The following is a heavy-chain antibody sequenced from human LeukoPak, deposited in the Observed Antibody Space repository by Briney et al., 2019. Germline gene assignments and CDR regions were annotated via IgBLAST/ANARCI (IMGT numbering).Heavy chain of an antibody. V-gene: IGHV1-18*01. Sequence: GASVKVSCKASGYTFTSYGIGWVRQAPGQGLEWMGWISAYNGNTNYAQKLQGRVTMTTDTSTSTAYMELRSLRSDDTAVYYCARDRLVVAATRVLDYYYYGMDVWGQGTTVTVSS. CDR2: ISAYNGNT. D-gene: IGHD2-15*01. CDR1: GYTFTSYG. CDR3: ARDRLVVAATRVLDYYYYGMDV. J-gene: IGHJ6*02.